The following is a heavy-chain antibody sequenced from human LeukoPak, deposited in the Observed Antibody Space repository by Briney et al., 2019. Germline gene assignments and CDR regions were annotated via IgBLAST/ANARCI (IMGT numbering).Heavy chain of an antibody. CDR3: ARGRRCSSTSCYSGMDV. J-gene: IGHJ6*02. V-gene: IGHV3-11*01. CDR2: ISSSGSTI. CDR1: GFTFSDYY. D-gene: IGHD2-2*01. Sequence: PGRSLRLSCAASGFTFSDYYMSCSREAPRKGLGWVSYISSSGSTIYYADSVKGRFTIARDNAKNSLYLQMNSLRAEDTAVYYCARGRRCSSTSCYSGMDVWGQGTTVTVSS.